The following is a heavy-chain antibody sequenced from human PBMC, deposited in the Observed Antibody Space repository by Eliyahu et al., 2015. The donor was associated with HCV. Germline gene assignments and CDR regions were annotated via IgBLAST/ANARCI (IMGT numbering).Heavy chain of an antibody. CDR1: GFTFSSYD. CDR2: IGTAGDT. V-gene: IGHV3-13*01. CDR3: ARASRGDWHFDY. D-gene: IGHD2-21*01. J-gene: IGHJ4*02. Sequence: EVQLVESGGGLVQPGGSLRLSCAASGFTFSSYDMHWVRQATGKGLEGVSAIGTAGDTYYPGSVKGRFTISRENAKNSLYLQMNSLRAGDTAVYYCARASRGDWHFDYWGQGTLVTVPS.